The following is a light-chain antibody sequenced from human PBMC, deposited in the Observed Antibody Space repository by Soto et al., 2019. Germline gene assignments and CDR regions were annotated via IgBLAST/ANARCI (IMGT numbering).Light chain of an antibody. CDR3: QQSYITPPDT. CDR2: VAS. J-gene: IGKJ2*01. CDR1: QSIRTY. V-gene: IGKV1-39*01. Sequence: DIQMTQSPTSLSASVGDRVTITCRASQSIRTYLNWYQQKPGKAPKLLIYVASSLQSGVPARFSGSGSGTDFTLTISSLQPEDFATYYCQQSYITPPDTFGQGTKLEIK.